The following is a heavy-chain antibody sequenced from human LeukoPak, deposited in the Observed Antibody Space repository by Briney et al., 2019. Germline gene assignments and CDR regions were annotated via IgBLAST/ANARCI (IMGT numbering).Heavy chain of an antibody. V-gene: IGHV4-39*01. J-gene: IGHJ4*02. Sequence: SETLSLTCTVSGDSISSSSYYWGWIRQPPGKGLEWIGSIYHSGSTYYNPSLKSRVTISVDTSKNQFSLKLSSVTAADTAVYYCARAISVATGNFDYWGQGTLVTVSS. CDR3: ARAISVATGNFDY. D-gene: IGHD5-12*01. CDR1: GDSISSSSYY. CDR2: IYHSGST.